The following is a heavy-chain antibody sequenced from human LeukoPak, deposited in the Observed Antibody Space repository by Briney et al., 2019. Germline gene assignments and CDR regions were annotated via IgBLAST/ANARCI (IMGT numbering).Heavy chain of an antibody. V-gene: IGHV1-18*01. D-gene: IGHD3-3*01. Sequence: GASVKVSCKASGYTLTSYGISWVRQAPGQGLEWMGWISAYNGNTNYAQKLQGRVTMTTDTSTSTAYMELRSLRSDDTAVYYCARDLTIFGVEVPLFDYWGQGTLVAVSS. CDR1: GYTLTSYG. CDR2: ISAYNGNT. CDR3: ARDLTIFGVEVPLFDY. J-gene: IGHJ4*02.